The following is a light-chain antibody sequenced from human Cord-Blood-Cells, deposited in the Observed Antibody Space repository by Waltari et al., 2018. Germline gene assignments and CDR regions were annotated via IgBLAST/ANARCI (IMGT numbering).Light chain of an antibody. CDR2: DAS. Sequence: DIQMTQSPSTLSASVGDRVTITCRASQSISSWLAWYQQKPGKAPKLLIYDASSLESGVPSRFSGSGSGTEFTLTISSLQPDEFATDYCQQYNSYSFGPGTKVDIK. J-gene: IGKJ3*01. CDR1: QSISSW. V-gene: IGKV1-5*01. CDR3: QQYNSYS.